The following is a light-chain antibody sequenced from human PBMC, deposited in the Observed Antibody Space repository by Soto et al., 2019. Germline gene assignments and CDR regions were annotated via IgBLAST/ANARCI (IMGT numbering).Light chain of an antibody. CDR1: QHIRSNF. J-gene: IGKJ1*01. CDR3: QQYGDRPWT. Sequence: VMTQSPATLSVSPGEGANLSCTTSQHIRSNFLAWFQQKLGQPPRLLIYGASSRATDIPARFSGGGSGTDFTLTIKRLEPEDFGVYYCQQYGDRPWTSGQGTKVDIK. V-gene: IGKV3-20*01. CDR2: GAS.